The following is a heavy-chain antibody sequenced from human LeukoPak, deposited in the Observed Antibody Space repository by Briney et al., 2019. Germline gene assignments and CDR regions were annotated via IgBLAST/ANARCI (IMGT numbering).Heavy chain of an antibody. CDR1: GGSISSDY. D-gene: IGHD6-13*01. Sequence: SETLSLTCSVSGGSISSDYWAWIRQPPGKGLEWIGYMYYTGSTNYNPSLKSRVTISLDTSKNQFSLKLSSVTAADTAVYYCARQDVATSGIYFDYWGQGTLVTVSS. V-gene: IGHV4-59*08. CDR2: MYYTGST. J-gene: IGHJ4*02. CDR3: ARQDVATSGIYFDY.